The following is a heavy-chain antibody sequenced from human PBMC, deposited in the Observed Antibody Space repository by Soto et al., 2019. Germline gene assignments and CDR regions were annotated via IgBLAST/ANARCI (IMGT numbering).Heavy chain of an antibody. CDR1: GFTFRSYG. CDR2: IWFDGSKR. CDR3: ARDRLVPYGYGMDV. D-gene: IGHD2-2*01. V-gene: IGHV3-33*01. J-gene: IGHJ6*02. Sequence: PGGSLRLSCAAPGFTFRSYGIHWVRQAPGKGLEWVALIWFDGSKRYYVDSVKGRFAVSRDNSKNTLYLQMNSLRVEDTAVYYCARDRLVPYGYGMDVWGQGTTVTVSS.